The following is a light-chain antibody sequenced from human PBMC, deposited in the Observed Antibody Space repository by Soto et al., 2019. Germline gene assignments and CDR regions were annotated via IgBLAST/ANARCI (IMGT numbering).Light chain of an antibody. Sequence: QSALTQPASVSGSPGQSVTLSCTGTSSDIGGYNDVSWYQQQPGKAPKLIIYDDSNRPSGVSNRFSGYKSGNTASLTITGLQAEDEADYYCSSYAISNTLSVFGTGTKLTVL. J-gene: IGLJ1*01. CDR3: SSYAISNTLSV. CDR2: DDS. V-gene: IGLV2-14*01. CDR1: SSDIGGYND.